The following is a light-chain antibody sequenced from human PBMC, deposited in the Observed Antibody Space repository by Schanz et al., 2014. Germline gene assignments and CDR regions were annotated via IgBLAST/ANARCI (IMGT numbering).Light chain of an antibody. CDR1: SGHNSYI. CDR3: ETWDRNTRV. J-gene: IGLJ3*02. CDR2: LEGSGSY. Sequence: QLVLTQSSSASASLGSSVRLTCTLSSGHNSYIIAWHQQQPGKAPRYLMNLEGSGSYNKGSGVPDRFSGSSSGADRYLTISNLQFEDEADYYCETWDRNTRVFGGGTKLTVL. V-gene: IGLV4-60*02.